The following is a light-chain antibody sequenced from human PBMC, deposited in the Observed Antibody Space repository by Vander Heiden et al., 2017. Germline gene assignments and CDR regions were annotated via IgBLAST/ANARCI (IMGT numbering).Light chain of an antibody. J-gene: IGLJ3*02. CDR2: EVS. Sequence: QSALTQPPSASGSPGQSVTISCTGTSSDVGGYNYVSWYQQRPGKAPKLMIYEVSKRPSGVPDRFSGSKSGNTASLTVSGLQGEDEADYYCSSYAGSNNLVFGGGTKLTVL. V-gene: IGLV2-8*01. CDR1: SSDVGGYNY. CDR3: SSYAGSNNLV.